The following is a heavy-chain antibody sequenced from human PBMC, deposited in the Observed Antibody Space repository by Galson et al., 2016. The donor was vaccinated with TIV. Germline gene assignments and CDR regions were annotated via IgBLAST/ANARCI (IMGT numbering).Heavy chain of an antibody. J-gene: IGHJ6*02. CDR2: IYDDGRT. Sequence: SLRLSCAASGFIVDDNYMTWIRQAPGKGLEWVSVIYDDGRTYYTDSVRGRFTISRDSSKNTLYLQMNSLRAEDTAVYYCARDRYHDARGYYYYYYGMDVWGQGTTVTVSS. D-gene: IGHD3-22*01. CDR1: GFIVDDNY. CDR3: ARDRYHDARGYYYYYYGMDV. V-gene: IGHV3-53*01.